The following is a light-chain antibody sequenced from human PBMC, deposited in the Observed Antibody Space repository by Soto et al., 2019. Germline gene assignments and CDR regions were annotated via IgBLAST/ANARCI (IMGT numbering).Light chain of an antibody. CDR1: SSNIGAGYD. Sequence: QSVLTQPPSVSGAPGQRVTISCTGSSSNIGAGYDVHWYQQLPGTVPRLLIYGNTNRPSGVPDRFSGSKSATSASLAITGLQAEDEADYYCQSYDIKVSVVFGGGTKLTVL. V-gene: IGLV1-40*01. CDR3: QSYDIKVSVV. CDR2: GNT. J-gene: IGLJ3*02.